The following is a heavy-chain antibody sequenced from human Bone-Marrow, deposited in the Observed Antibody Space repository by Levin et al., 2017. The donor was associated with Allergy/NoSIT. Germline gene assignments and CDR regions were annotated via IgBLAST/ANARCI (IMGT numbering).Heavy chain of an antibody. V-gene: IGHV3-9*01. CDR3: ANDLGLLQYPGESPGVGQSHAFNM. D-gene: IGHD3-22*01. CDR1: GFTFDEYA. Sequence: PGGSLRLSCAASGFTFDEYAMHWVRQAPGKGLEWVSGISWHSWSIGYADSVKGRFTISRDNAKNSLYLQMNSLRAADTALYYCANDLGLLQYPGESPGVGQSHAFNMWGQGTMVTVSS. J-gene: IGHJ3*02. CDR2: ISWHSWSI.